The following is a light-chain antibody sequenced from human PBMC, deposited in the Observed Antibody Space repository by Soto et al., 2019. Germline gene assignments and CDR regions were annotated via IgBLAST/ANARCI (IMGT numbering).Light chain of an antibody. CDR2: DAS. Sequence: EIVLTQSPATLSLSPGERATLSCRASQSIGSYLAWYQQKPGQAPRLLIYDASNRATGVPARFSGSGSGTDLTLTISSLEPEDFPVYYCQQRSDWPLTFGGRTKVEIK. CDR3: QQRSDWPLT. J-gene: IGKJ4*01. CDR1: QSIGSY. V-gene: IGKV3-11*01.